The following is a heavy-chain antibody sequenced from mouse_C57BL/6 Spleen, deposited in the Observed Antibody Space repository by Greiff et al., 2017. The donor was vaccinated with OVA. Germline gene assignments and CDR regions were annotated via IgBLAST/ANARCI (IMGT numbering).Heavy chain of an antibody. J-gene: IGHJ4*01. V-gene: IGHV2-3*01. CDR1: GFSLTSYG. CDR2: IWGDGST. D-gene: IGHD1-1*01. Sequence: VKVVESGPGLVAPSQSLSITCTVSGFSLTSYGVSWVRQSPGKGLEWLGVIWGDGSTNYHSALISRLSISKDNSQSQVFLKLNSLQTDDTATYYCAALTTVVAPYAMDYWGQGTSVTVSS. CDR3: AALTTVVAPYAMDY.